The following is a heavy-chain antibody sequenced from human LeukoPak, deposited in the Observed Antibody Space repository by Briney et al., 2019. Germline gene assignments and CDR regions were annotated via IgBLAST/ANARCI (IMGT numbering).Heavy chain of an antibody. CDR2: ITGSGGST. CDR3: AKDRDSSGWYYFDY. Sequence: PGGSLRLSCAASGFTFSSYALSWVRQAPGKGLEWVSGITGSGGSTFYADSVKGRFTISRDNSKNTLYLEMNSLRAEDTAVYYCAKDRDSSGWYYFDYWGQGTLVTVSS. J-gene: IGHJ4*02. D-gene: IGHD6-19*01. V-gene: IGHV3-23*01. CDR1: GFTFSSYA.